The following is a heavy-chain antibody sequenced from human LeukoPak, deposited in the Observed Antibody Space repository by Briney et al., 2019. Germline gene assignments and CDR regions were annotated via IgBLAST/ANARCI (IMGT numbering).Heavy chain of an antibody. CDR2: TYYRSKWYN. CDR1: GDSVSSNSAA. J-gene: IGHJ4*02. V-gene: IGHV6-1*01. D-gene: IGHD6-19*01. CDR3: ARVTYSSGWNKIDY. Sequence: SQTLSLTCAISGDSVSSNSAAWNWIRQSPSRVLECRGRTYYRSKWYNDYAVSVKSRITNNPDTSKNQFSLQLNSVTPEDTAVYYCARVTYSSGWNKIDYWGQGTLVTVSS.